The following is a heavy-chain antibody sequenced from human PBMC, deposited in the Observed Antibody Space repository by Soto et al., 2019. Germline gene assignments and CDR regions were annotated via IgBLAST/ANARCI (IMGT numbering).Heavy chain of an antibody. Sequence: PSETLSLTCAVYGGSFSGYYWSWIRQPPGKGLEWIGEINHSGSTNYNPSLKSRVTISVDTSKNQFSLKLSSVTAADTAVYYCASAPYGFGGNYFDYWGQGTMVTV. D-gene: IGHD3-10*01. CDR2: INHSGST. J-gene: IGHJ4*02. CDR1: GGSFSGYY. V-gene: IGHV4-34*01. CDR3: ASAPYGFGGNYFDY.